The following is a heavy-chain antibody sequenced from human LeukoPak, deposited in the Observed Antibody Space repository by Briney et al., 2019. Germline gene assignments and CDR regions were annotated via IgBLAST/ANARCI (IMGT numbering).Heavy chain of an antibody. D-gene: IGHD6-19*01. CDR3: ARDQVEQWSGVAWYIDY. V-gene: IGHV1-8*03. CDR1: GYTFTSYD. J-gene: IGHJ4*02. Sequence: ASVKVSCKASGYTFTSYDINWVRQATGQGLEWMGWMNPNSGNTGYAQKFQGRATITRNTSISTAYMELSSLRSEDTAVYYCARDQVEQWSGVAWYIDYWGQGTLVTVSS. CDR2: MNPNSGNT.